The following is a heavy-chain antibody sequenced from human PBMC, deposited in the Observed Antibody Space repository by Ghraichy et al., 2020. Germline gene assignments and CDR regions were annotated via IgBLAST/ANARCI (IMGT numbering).Heavy chain of an antibody. CDR3: ARASRWLQLSGFDC. Sequence: GQSLNISCAASGFTFSSYAMHWVRQAPGKGLEWVAVISYDGSNEYFADSVKGRFTISRDNSKNTLYLQMNSLRVEDTALYYCARASRWLQLSGFDCWGQGTLVTVSS. V-gene: IGHV3-30*04. D-gene: IGHD5-24*01. CDR1: GFTFSSYA. CDR2: ISYDGSNE. J-gene: IGHJ4*02.